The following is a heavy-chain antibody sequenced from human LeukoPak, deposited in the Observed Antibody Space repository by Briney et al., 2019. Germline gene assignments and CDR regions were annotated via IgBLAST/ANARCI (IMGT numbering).Heavy chain of an antibody. D-gene: IGHD3-3*01. Sequence: GASVKVSCKASGYTFTSYGISWARQAPGQGLEWMGWISAYNGNTNYAQKLQGRVTMTTDTSTSTAYMELRSLRSDDTAVYYCARGESITIFGVVINNWFDPWGQGTLVTVSS. J-gene: IGHJ5*02. V-gene: IGHV1-18*01. CDR3: ARGESITIFGVVINNWFDP. CDR1: GYTFTSYG. CDR2: ISAYNGNT.